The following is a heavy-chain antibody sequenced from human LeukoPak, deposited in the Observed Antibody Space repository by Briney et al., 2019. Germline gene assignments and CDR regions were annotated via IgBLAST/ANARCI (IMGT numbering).Heavy chain of an antibody. CDR3: AKDKAVAGPGLEHFDF. V-gene: IGHV3-30*02. CDR2: IRYDGSNT. J-gene: IGHJ4*02. Sequence: PGGSLRLSYTASGFTFSSYGIHWLRQAPGKGLEWVAVIRYDGSNTYYEDSVKGRFTISRDNSKNTLYLQMNSLRVEDTAVYYCAKDKAVAGPGLEHFDFWGQGTLVTVSS. D-gene: IGHD6-19*01. CDR1: GFTFSSYG.